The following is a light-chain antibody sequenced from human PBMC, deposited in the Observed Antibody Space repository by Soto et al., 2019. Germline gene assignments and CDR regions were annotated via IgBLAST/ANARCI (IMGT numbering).Light chain of an antibody. CDR1: SSNIGSNT. Sequence: QCLLTQPPSASGTPGQRVTISCSGSSSNIGSNTVNWYQQLPGTAPKLLIYSNNQRPSGVPDRFSGSKSGTSASLAISGLQSEDEADYYCPAWDDSLNGSVFGTGTKVTVL. CDR2: SNN. CDR3: PAWDDSLNGSV. V-gene: IGLV1-44*01. J-gene: IGLJ1*01.